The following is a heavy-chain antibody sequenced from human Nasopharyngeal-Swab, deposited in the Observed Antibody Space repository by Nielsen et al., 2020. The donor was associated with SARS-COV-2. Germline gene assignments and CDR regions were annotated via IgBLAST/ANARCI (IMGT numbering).Heavy chain of an antibody. D-gene: IGHD6-19*01. J-gene: IGHJ4*02. V-gene: IGHV3-21*01. CDR2: ITSTGAYI. CDR3: ARESGGWQPYFDS. Sequence: VRQMPGKGLEWVSSITSTGAYIYYGGSVKGRFTISRDNARKSLYLQINSLRAEDTAVYYCARESGGWQPYFDSWGQGTLVTVSS.